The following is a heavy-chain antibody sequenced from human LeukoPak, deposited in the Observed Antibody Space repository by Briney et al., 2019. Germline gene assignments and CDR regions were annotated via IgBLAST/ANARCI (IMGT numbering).Heavy chain of an antibody. V-gene: IGHV3-66*04. Sequence: PGGSLRLSCAASGFTVSSNYMSWVRQAPGKGLEWVSVIYSGGSTYYADSVKGRFTISRDNSKNTLYLQMNSLRAEDTAVYYCARRTGYSSGWYVVWGQGTLVTVPS. CDR1: GFTVSSNY. D-gene: IGHD6-19*01. CDR3: ARRTGYSSGWYVV. CDR2: IYSGGST. J-gene: IGHJ4*02.